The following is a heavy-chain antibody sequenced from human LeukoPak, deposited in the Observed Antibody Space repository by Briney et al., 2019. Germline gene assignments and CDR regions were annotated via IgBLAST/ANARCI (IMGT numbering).Heavy chain of an antibody. CDR3: PRDAHNFNDFDY. CDR2: VSSHGNDG. CDR1: EFTFSQFA. J-gene: IGHJ4*02. V-gene: IGHV3-30*01. D-gene: IGHD5-24*01. Sequence: GGSLRLSCAVSEFTFSQFAMHWVRQAPGKGLEWVAVVSSHGNDGYYADSVKGRFTISRDNSKNTLYLQIDSLRSEYTAIYYCPRDAHNFNDFDYWGQGTLVTVSS.